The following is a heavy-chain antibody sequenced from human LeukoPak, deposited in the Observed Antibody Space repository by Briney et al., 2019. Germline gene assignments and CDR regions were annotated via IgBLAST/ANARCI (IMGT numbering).Heavy chain of an antibody. V-gene: IGHV3-23*01. CDR2: ISATGGAT. CDR1: GFTFNNNA. J-gene: IGHJ4*02. D-gene: IGHD5-18*01. Sequence: GGSLRLSCAVSGFTFNNNAMSWVRQAPGKGLECVSAISATGGATYYADSVKGRITISRDNSKSALYLQMNSLRAEDTAVYYCVKADGVTPEWGQGTLVTVSS. CDR3: VKADGVTPE.